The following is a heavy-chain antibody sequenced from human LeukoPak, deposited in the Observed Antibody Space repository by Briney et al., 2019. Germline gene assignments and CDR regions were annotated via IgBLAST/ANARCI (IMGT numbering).Heavy chain of an antibody. CDR2: IYYSGST. J-gene: IGHJ5*02. V-gene: IGHV4-39*01. CDR1: GGSISSSSYY. Sequence: SETLSLTCTVSGGSISSSSYYWGWLRQPPGKGLEWIGSIYYSGSTYYNPSLKSRVTISVDTSKNQFPLKLSSVTTADTAVYYCVRQITEPTIFGVVMTINWFDPWGQGTLVTVSS. CDR3: VRQITEPTIFGVVMTINWFDP. D-gene: IGHD3-3*01.